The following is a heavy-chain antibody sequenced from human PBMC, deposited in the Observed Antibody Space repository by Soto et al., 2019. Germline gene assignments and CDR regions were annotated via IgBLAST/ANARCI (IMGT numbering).Heavy chain of an antibody. Sequence: GGSLRLSCAASGFTVSSNYMSWVRQAPGKGLEWVSVIYSGGSTYYADSVKGRFTISRDNSKNTLYLQMNSLRAEDTAVYCCASGVATILPFDYWGQGTLVTVSS. CDR1: GFTVSSNY. D-gene: IGHD5-12*01. CDR3: ASGVATILPFDY. V-gene: IGHV3-53*01. CDR2: IYSGGST. J-gene: IGHJ4*02.